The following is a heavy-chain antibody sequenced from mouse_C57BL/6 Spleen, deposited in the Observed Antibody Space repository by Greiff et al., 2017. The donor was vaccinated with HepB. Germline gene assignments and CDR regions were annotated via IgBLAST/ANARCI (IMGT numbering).Heavy chain of an antibody. CDR1: GYTFTSYW. Sequence: VQLQQPGAELVRPGSSVKLSCKASGYTFTSYWMHWVKQRPIQGLEWIGNIDPSDSETHYNQKFKDKATLTVDKSSSTAYMQLSSLTSEDSAVYYCARSYYDYDKGFAYWGQGTLVTVSA. CDR2: IDPSDSET. CDR3: ARSYYDYDKGFAY. V-gene: IGHV1-52*01. J-gene: IGHJ3*01. D-gene: IGHD2-4*01.